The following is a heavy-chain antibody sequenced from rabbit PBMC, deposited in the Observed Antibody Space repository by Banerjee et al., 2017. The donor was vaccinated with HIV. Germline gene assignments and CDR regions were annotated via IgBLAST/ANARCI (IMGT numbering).Heavy chain of an antibody. CDR2: IYTGSSGST. J-gene: IGHJ4*01. CDR3: ARAVSSGWGGFFNL. V-gene: IGHV1S40*01. Sequence: QSLEESGGGLVKPGGTLTLTCTASGFSFSSSYYMCWVRQAPGKGLEWIACIYTGSSGSTYYASWAKGRFTISLDNAQNTVFLQMTSLTVADTATYFCARAVSSGWGGFFNLWGQGTLVPS. CDR1: GFSFSSSYY. D-gene: IGHD4-1*01.